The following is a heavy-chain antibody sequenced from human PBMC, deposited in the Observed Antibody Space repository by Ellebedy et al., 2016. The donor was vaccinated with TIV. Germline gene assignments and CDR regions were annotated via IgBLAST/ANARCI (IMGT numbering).Heavy chain of an antibody. CDR3: SRGYSRAGKYYFDS. CDR2: INSDGSTT. J-gene: IGHJ4*02. Sequence: PGGSLRLSCAASGFTFSYYWMHWVRQVPGKGLVWVSHINSDGSTTRYADSMKGRSTIFRDNAKNTLYLQIHSLRVEDSAVYYCSRGYSRAGKYYFDSWGQGTLVTVSS. D-gene: IGHD2-15*01. V-gene: IGHV3-74*01. CDR1: GFTFSYYW.